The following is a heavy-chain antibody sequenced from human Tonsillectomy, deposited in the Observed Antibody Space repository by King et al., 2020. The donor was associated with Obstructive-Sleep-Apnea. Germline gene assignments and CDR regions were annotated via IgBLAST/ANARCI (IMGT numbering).Heavy chain of an antibody. D-gene: IGHD3-22*01. Sequence: VQLVESGGGVVQPGGSLRLSCAASGSTFSSYGMHWVRQAPGKGLEWVAFIRYGGSIKYYADSVKGRFTISRDNSKNTLSLQMNSLRPEETAVYYCAKEGYYDSSGMGADAFDIWGQGTMVTVSS. J-gene: IGHJ3*02. CDR3: AKEGYYDSSGMGADAFDI. CDR2: IRYGGSIK. V-gene: IGHV3-30*02. CDR1: GSTFSSYG.